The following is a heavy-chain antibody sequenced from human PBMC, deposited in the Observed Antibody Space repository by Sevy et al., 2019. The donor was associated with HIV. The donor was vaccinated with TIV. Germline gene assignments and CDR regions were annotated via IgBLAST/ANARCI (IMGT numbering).Heavy chain of an antibody. Sequence: GGSLRLSYAASGFTVSSNYMSWVRQAPGKGLEWVSVIYSGGSTYYADSVKGRFTISRDNSKNTLYLQMNSLRAEDTAVYYCARYRKVGATSSGYAFDIWGQGTMVTVSS. CDR3: ARYRKVGATSSGYAFDI. CDR1: GFTVSSNY. D-gene: IGHD1-26*01. J-gene: IGHJ3*02. V-gene: IGHV3-53*01. CDR2: IYSGGST.